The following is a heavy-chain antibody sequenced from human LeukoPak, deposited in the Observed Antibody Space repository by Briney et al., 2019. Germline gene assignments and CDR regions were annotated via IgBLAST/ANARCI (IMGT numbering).Heavy chain of an antibody. V-gene: IGHV4-38-2*02. CDR1: GYSISSGYY. D-gene: IGHD1-1*01. J-gene: IGHJ4*02. CDR3: ARRAYSAAYWKHFGY. CDR2: IYYHENT. Sequence: PSETLSLTCTVSGYSISSGYYWGWIRQAPGKGLEWIGSIYYHENTYYNSSLKSRVTISVDTSKNQFSLKLNSVTAADTAVYFCARRAYSAAYWKHFGYWGQGTLVTVSS.